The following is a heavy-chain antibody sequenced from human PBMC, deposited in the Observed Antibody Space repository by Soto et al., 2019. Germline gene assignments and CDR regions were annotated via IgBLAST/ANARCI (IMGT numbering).Heavy chain of an antibody. J-gene: IGHJ2*01. CDR1: GYTFSTYA. D-gene: IGHD3-9*01. CDR2: ISVDSGKT. Sequence: ASVKVSCKTSGYTFSTYAITWVRQAAGQGLEWMGWISVDSGKTTYADKFQGRLTVTTDMSTTTAYMELRGLTSDDTAVYFCARDTTSNNDWLVFHYWGR. V-gene: IGHV1-18*01. CDR3: ARDTTSNNDWLVFHY.